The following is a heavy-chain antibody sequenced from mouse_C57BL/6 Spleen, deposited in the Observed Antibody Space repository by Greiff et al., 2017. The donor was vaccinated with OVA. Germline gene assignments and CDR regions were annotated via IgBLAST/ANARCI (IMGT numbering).Heavy chain of an antibody. Sequence: VQLQQSGAELVRPGASVKLSCTASGFNIKDDYMHWVKQRPEQGLEWIGWLDPENGDTEYASKFQGKATITADTSSNTAYLQLSSLTSEDTAVYYCTVRDYFDYWGQGTTLTVSS. D-gene: IGHD1-1*01. CDR2: LDPENGDT. CDR1: GFNIKDDY. CDR3: TVRDYFDY. V-gene: IGHV14-4*01. J-gene: IGHJ2*01.